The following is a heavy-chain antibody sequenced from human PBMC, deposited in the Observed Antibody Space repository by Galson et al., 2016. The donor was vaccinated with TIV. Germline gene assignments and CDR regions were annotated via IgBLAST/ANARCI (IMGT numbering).Heavy chain of an antibody. V-gene: IGHV5-10-1*01. CDR1: GYSFTNYW. D-gene: IGHD5/OR15-5a*01. CDR2: IDPSDSYI. Sequence: QSGAEVKKPGESLRISCKGSGYSFTNYWINWVRQMPGKGLEWMGRIDPSDSYINYSPSFEGHVPISADRSITPAYLHWSSLRASDTAIYYCARGVSTGSGWLDPWGQGTLVTVSS. CDR3: ARGVSTGSGWLDP. J-gene: IGHJ5*02.